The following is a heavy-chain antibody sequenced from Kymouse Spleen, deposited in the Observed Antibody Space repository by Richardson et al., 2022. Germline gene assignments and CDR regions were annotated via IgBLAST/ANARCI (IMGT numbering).Heavy chain of an antibody. V-gene: IGHV3-9*01. CDR3: AKGTMVRALYYGMDV. CDR1: GFTFDDYA. D-gene: IGHD3-10*01. J-gene: IGHJ6*02. Sequence: EVQLVESGGGLVQPGRSLRLSCAASGFTFDDYAMHWVRQAPGKGLEWVSGISWNSGSIGYADSVKGRFTISRDNAKNSLYLQMNSLRAEDTALYYCAKGTMVRALYYGMDVWGQGTTVTVSS. CDR2: ISWNSGSI.